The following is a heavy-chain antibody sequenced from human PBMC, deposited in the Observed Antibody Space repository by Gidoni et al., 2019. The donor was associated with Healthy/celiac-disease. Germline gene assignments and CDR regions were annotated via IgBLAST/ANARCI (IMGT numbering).Heavy chain of an antibody. J-gene: IGHJ6*02. Sequence: EVQLVESGGGLVQPGGSLRLSCAASGFTFSSYEMNWVRQAPGKGLEWVSYISSSGSTIYYADSVKCRFTISRDNAKNSLYLQMNSLRAEDTAVYYCARDSSNSSGWYGLYYYYYGMDVWGQGTTVTVSS. D-gene: IGHD6-19*01. V-gene: IGHV3-48*03. CDR1: GFTFSSYE. CDR2: ISSSGSTI. CDR3: ARDSSNSSGWYGLYYYYYGMDV.